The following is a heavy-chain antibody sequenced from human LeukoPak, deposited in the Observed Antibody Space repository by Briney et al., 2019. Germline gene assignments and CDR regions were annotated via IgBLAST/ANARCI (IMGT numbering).Heavy chain of an antibody. J-gene: IGHJ4*02. CDR3: AKDGTVPGQAGRTTTKKYFDY. D-gene: IGHD6-19*01. V-gene: IGHV3-21*01. CDR1: GFTFSNHG. Sequence: PGGSLRLSCAASGFTFSNHGMNWVRQAPGKGLEGVSSISSGSTYIYYADSVKGRFTISRDNAKNSLYLQVNSLRTEDTAVYYCAKDGTVPGQAGRTTTKKYFDYWGQGTLVTVSS. CDR2: ISSGSTYI.